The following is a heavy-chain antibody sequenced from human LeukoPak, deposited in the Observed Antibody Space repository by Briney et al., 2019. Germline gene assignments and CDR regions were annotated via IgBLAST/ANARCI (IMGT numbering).Heavy chain of an antibody. CDR2: IRYDGSKK. CDR1: RFTFSSYG. D-gene: IGHD3-3*01. V-gene: IGHV3-30*02. J-gene: IGHJ4*02. Sequence: QPGGSLRLSCAASRFTFSSYGMNWVRQAPGKGLEWVAFIRYDGSKKNYADSVKGRFTISRDNSKNMLYLQMNSLRAEDTAVYYCAKDRTFWSGLLNYFDYWGQGTLVTVSS. CDR3: AKDRTFWSGLLNYFDY.